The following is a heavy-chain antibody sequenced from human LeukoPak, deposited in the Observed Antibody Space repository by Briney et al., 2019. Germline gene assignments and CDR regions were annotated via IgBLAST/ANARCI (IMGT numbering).Heavy chain of an antibody. CDR3: ARDFALSSSAFDY. J-gene: IGHJ4*02. Sequence: PGGSLRLSCAASGFTFSSYAMHWVRQAPGKGLEWVAVISYDGSNKYYADSVKGRFTISRDNSKNTLYLQMNSLRAEDTAVYYCARDFALSSSAFDYWGQGTLVTVSS. CDR2: ISYDGSNK. D-gene: IGHD6-6*01. CDR1: GFTFSSYA. V-gene: IGHV3-30-3*01.